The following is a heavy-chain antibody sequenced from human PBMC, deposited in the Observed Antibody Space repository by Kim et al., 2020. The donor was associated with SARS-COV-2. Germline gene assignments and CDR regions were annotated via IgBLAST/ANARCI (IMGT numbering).Heavy chain of an antibody. Sequence: GGSLRLSCAASGFTFSNAWMSWVRQAPGKGLEWVGRIKSKTDGGTTDYAATVKGRFTISRDDSKNTLYLQMNSLKTEDTAVYYCTTDSGIVVVVAATGYWGQGTLVTVSS. CDR3: TTDSGIVVVVAATGY. J-gene: IGHJ4*02. D-gene: IGHD2-15*01. V-gene: IGHV3-15*01. CDR1: GFTFSNAW. CDR2: IKSKTDGGTT.